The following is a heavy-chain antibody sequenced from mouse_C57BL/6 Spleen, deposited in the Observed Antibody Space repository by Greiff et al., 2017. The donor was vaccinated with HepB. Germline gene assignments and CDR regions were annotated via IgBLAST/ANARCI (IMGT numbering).Heavy chain of an antibody. CDR1: GFTFSDFY. J-gene: IGHJ3*01. CDR3: ARDARRDGYPFAY. V-gene: IGHV7-1*01. CDR2: SRNKANDYTT. D-gene: IGHD2-3*01. Sequence: EVKLVESGGGLVQSGRSLRLSCATSGFTFSDFYMEWVRQAPGKGLEWIAASRNKANDYTTEYSASVKGRFIVSRDTSQSILYLQMNALRAEDTAIYYCARDARRDGYPFAYWGQGTLVTVSA.